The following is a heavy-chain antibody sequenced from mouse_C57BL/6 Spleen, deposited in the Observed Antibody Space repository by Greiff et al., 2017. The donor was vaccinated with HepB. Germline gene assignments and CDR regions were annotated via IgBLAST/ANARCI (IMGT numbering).Heavy chain of an antibody. CDR2: IDPSDSYT. D-gene: IGHD3-2*02. J-gene: IGHJ3*01. CDR3: AREEDGKAFAY. V-gene: IGHV1-59*01. Sequence: QVQLQQPGAELVRPGPSVKLSCKASGYTFTSYWMHWVKQRPGQGLEWIGVIDPSDSYTNYNQKFKGKATLTVDTSSSTAYMQLSSLTSEDSAVYYCAREEDGKAFAYWGQGTLVTVSA. CDR1: GYTFTSYW.